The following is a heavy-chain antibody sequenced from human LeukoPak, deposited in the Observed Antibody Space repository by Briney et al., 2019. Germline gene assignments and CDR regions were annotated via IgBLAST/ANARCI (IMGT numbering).Heavy chain of an antibody. J-gene: IGHJ4*02. CDR2: IYSGGST. CDR3: ARARSITMVRGVIGY. CDR1: GFTVSSNY. Sequence: GGSLRLSCAASGFTVSSNYMSWVRQAPGKGLEWVSVIYSGGSTYYADSVKGRFTISRDNSKNTLYLQMNSLRAEDTAVYYCARARSITMVRGVIGYWGQGTLVTVSS. D-gene: IGHD3-10*01. V-gene: IGHV3-66*01.